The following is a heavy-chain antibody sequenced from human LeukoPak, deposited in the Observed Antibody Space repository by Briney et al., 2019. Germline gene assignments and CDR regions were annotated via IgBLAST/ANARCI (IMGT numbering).Heavy chain of an antibody. Sequence: GGSLRLSCAASGFIFSSNWMSWVRQAPGKGLEWVANIKQDGSEKYYVDSVKGRFTISRDNAKNPLYLQMNSLRAEDTAVYYCVRGYYGSGAGGGWFDPWGQGTLVTVSS. CDR2: IKQDGSEK. J-gene: IGHJ5*02. D-gene: IGHD3-10*01. V-gene: IGHV3-7*01. CDR1: GFIFSSNW. CDR3: VRGYYGSGAGGGWFDP.